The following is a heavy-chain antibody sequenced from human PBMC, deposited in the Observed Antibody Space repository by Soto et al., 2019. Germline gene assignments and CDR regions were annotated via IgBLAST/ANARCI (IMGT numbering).Heavy chain of an antibody. CDR3: ARDLGYGDYGTDF. CDR2: INGDNENT. J-gene: IGHJ4*02. V-gene: IGHV1-18*04. D-gene: IGHD4-17*01. CDR1: GYSFSNNV. Sequence: QVQLVQSGAEVKKPGASVKVSCQASGYSFSNNVISWVRQAPGQVFEWMGWINGDNENTNYAQKFQGRVTMTTDTSTSTAYMELRSLRSDDTAVYYCARDLGYGDYGTDFGGQGTLVTVSS.